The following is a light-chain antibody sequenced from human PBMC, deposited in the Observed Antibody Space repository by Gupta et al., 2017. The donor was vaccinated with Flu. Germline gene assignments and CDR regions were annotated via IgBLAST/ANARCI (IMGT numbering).Light chain of an antibody. J-gene: IGLJ2*01. CDR2: EDN. Sequence: FMLTQPHSVSESPGQTVTISCTRSSGSIAINYVQWYQQPPGSSPTSVTYEDNHRPSGVPARFSGSIDSSSNSASLTIAGLKTEAEDDYYCQAFDSVNVVFGGGTKLTVL. CDR1: SGSIAINY. CDR3: QAFDSVNVV. V-gene: IGLV6-57*01.